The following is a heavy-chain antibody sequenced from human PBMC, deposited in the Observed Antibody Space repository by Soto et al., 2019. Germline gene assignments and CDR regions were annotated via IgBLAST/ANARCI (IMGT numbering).Heavy chain of an antibody. Sequence: ASVKVSCKASGYTFTSYYIQWVRQAPGQGLEWMGRINPSGGSTNYAQKFQGRVTMTADKSTSTAYMELSSLRSEDTAVYYCARDLMITFGGVIVETHDAFDIWGQGTMVTVSS. CDR1: GYTFTSYY. D-gene: IGHD3-16*02. CDR3: ARDLMITFGGVIVETHDAFDI. J-gene: IGHJ3*02. CDR2: INPSGGST. V-gene: IGHV1-46*01.